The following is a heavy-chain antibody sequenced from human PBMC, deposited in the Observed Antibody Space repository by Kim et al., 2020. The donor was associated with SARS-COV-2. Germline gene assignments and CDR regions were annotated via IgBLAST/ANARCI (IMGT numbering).Heavy chain of an antibody. J-gene: IGHJ4*02. V-gene: IGHV3-53*01. Sequence: GGSLRLSCAASGFTVSSNYMSWVRQAPGRGLEWVSVFYSGGSTYYADSVKGRFTISRDNSKNMLYLQMNRRRAEDTAVYYCARDSSISGLDYWGQGTLVTVSS. CDR3: ARDSSISGLDY. CDR2: FYSGGST. D-gene: IGHD2-2*01. CDR1: GFTVSSNY.